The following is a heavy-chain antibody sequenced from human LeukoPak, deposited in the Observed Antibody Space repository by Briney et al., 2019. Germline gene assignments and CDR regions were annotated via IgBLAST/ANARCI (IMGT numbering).Heavy chain of an antibody. CDR2: IRGSGGST. CDR1: GFTFSSYA. J-gene: IGHJ5*02. Sequence: GGPLRLSCAASGFTFSSYAMSWVRQAPGKGLEWVSAIRGSGGSTYYADSVRGRFTISRDNSKNTLYLQMNSLRVEDTAVYYCAKAGDSSGWYWSWFDPWGQGTLVTVSS. CDR3: AKAGDSSGWYWSWFDP. V-gene: IGHV3-23*01. D-gene: IGHD6-13*01.